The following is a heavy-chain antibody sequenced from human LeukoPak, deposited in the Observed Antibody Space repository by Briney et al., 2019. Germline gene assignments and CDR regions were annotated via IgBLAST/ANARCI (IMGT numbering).Heavy chain of an antibody. V-gene: IGHV3-30*18. CDR3: AKDIYYYDSSGYFQH. J-gene: IGHJ1*01. CDR1: GFTFSSYG. D-gene: IGHD3-22*01. Sequence: GGSLRLSCAASGFTFSSYGMHWVRQAPGKGLERVAVISYDGSNKYYADSVKGRFTISRDNSKNTLYLQMNSLRAEDTAVYYCAKDIYYYDSSGYFQHWGQGTLVTVSS. CDR2: ISYDGSNK.